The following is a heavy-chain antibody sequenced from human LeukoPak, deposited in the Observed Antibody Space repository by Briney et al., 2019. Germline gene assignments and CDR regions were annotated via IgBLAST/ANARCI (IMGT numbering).Heavy chain of an antibody. CDR1: GFIFSSYG. CDR2: TRYDGSNK. V-gene: IGHV3-30*02. CDR3: AKDLSAGLRYFDWVYGLDY. D-gene: IGHD3-9*01. Sequence: SGXSLRLSCAASGFIFSSYGMHWVCQAPGKGVEWVAFTRYDGSNKYYADSVKGRFTISRDNSKKTVYMKMNSLRADDTAVYSCAKDLSAGLRYFDWVYGLDYWGQGTLVTVSS. J-gene: IGHJ4*02.